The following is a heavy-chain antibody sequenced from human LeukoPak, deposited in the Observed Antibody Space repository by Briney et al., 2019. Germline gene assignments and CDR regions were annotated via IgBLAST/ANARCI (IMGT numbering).Heavy chain of an antibody. J-gene: IGHJ4*02. CDR3: ARGYCTNGVCYPPTY. D-gene: IGHD2-8*01. Sequence: ASVKVSCKASGYTFTSYDINWVRQATGQGLEWMGWMNPNSGNTGYAQKFQGRVTMTRNTSISTAYMKLSSLRSEDTAVYYCARGYCTNGVCYPPTYWGQGTLVTVSS. CDR2: MNPNSGNT. V-gene: IGHV1-8*01. CDR1: GYTFTSYD.